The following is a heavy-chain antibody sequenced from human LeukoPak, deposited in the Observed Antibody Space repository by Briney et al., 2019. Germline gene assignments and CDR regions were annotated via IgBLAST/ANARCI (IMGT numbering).Heavy chain of an antibody. V-gene: IGHV3-30*18. CDR3: AKDPSYSSSSGY. D-gene: IGHD6-13*01. CDR1: GFTFSSCG. CDR2: ISYDGSNK. Sequence: GGSLRLSCAASGFTFSSCGMHWVRQAPGKGLEWVAVISYDGSNKYYADSVKGRFTISRDNSKNTLFLEMNSLRAEDTAVYYCAKDPSYSSSSGYWGQGTLVTVSS. J-gene: IGHJ4*02.